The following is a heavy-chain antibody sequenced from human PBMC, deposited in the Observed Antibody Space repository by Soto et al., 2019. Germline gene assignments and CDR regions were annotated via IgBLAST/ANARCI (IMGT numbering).Heavy chain of an antibody. V-gene: IGHV1-18*01. J-gene: IGHJ4*02. CDR3: ARGLAVRGVISPLDY. D-gene: IGHD3-10*01. Sequence: ASVKVSCKASGYTFTSYGISWVRQAPGQGLEWMGWISAYNGNTNYAQKLQGRVTMTTDTSTSTAYMELRSLRSDDTAVYYCARGLAVRGVISPLDYWGQGTLVTVSS. CDR2: ISAYNGNT. CDR1: GYTFTSYG.